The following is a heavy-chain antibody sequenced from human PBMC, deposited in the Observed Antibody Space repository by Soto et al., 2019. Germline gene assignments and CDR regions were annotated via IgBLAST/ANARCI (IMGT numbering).Heavy chain of an antibody. CDR2: INSDGSST. CDR3: ARDRVTMIVGNGMDV. V-gene: IGHV3-74*01. J-gene: IGHJ6*02. CDR1: GFTFSSYW. D-gene: IGHD3-22*01. Sequence: EVQLVESGGGLVQPGGSLRLSCAASGFTFSSYWMHWVRQAPGKGLVWVSRINSDGSSTSYADSVKGRFTISRDNAKNTLYLQMNSLRAEDTAVYYCARDRVTMIVGNGMDVWGQGTTVTVSS.